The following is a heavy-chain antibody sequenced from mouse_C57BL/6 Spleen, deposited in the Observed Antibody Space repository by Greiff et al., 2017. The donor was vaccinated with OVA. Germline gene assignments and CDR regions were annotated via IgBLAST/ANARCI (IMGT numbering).Heavy chain of an antibody. J-gene: IGHJ3*01. Sequence: EVQLVESGGGLVQPKGSLKLSCAASGFSFNTYAMNWVRQAPGQGLEWVARIRSKSNNYATYYADSVKARFTISRDDSESMLYLQMNNLRTEDAAMYYGLRRYGSWFAYWGQGTLVTVSA. V-gene: IGHV10-1*01. CDR1: GFSFNTYA. CDR2: IRSKSNNYAT. CDR3: LRRYGSWFAY. D-gene: IGHD2-2*01.